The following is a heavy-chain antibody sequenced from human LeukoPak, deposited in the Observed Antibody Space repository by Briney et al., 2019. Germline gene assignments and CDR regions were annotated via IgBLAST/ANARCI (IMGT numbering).Heavy chain of an antibody. CDR2: ISAYNGNT. V-gene: IGHV1-18*01. Sequence: GASVKVSCKASGYTFTSYGISWVRQAPGQGLEWMGWISAYNGNTNYAQKLQGRVTMTTDTSTSTAYMELRSLRSDDTAVYYCARDRGPGYSYGPDAFDIWGQGTMVTVSS. J-gene: IGHJ3*02. CDR3: ARDRGPGYSYGPDAFDI. D-gene: IGHD5-18*01. CDR1: GYTFTSYG.